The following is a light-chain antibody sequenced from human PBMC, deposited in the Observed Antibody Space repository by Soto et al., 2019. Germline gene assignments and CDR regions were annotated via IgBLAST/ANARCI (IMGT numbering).Light chain of an antibody. CDR3: CSLTTSHTYV. Sequence: QSALTQPASVSGSPGQSITISCTGTSSDIGHYDYVSWYQQHPGKAPKLMIYHVTYRPSGVSNRYSGSPSGNSASLTISGLQADDEADYYCCSLTTSHTYVFGSGTKVTFL. V-gene: IGLV2-14*03. CDR1: SSDIGHYDY. CDR2: HVT. J-gene: IGLJ1*01.